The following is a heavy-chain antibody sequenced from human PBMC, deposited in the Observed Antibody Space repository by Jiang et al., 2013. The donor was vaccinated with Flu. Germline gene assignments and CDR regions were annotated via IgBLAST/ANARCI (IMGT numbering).Heavy chain of an antibody. D-gene: IGHD2-21*01. Sequence: KPTQTLTLTCTFSGFSLSTSGVGVGWIRQPPGKALECLALIYWDDDKRYSPSLKSRLTITKDTSKNQVVLTMTNMDPVDTATYYCAHRLFVNNVWRTFDYWGQGNCGHRLL. CDR1: GFSLSTSGVG. J-gene: IGHJ4*02. CDR3: AHRLFVNNVWRTFDY. V-gene: IGHV2-5*06. CDR2: IYWDDDK.